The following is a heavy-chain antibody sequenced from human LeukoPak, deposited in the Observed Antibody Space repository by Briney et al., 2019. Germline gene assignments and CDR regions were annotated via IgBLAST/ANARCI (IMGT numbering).Heavy chain of an antibody. Sequence: GGSLRPSCAASGFTFSSYSMNWVRQAPGKGLEWVSSISSSSSYIYYADSVKGRFTISRDNAKNSLYLQMNSLRAEDTAVYYCARGRVLGSLRNNYFDYWGQGTLVTVSS. J-gene: IGHJ4*02. V-gene: IGHV3-21*01. CDR3: ARGRVLGSLRNNYFDY. CDR2: ISSSSSYI. CDR1: GFTFSSYS. D-gene: IGHD1-14*01.